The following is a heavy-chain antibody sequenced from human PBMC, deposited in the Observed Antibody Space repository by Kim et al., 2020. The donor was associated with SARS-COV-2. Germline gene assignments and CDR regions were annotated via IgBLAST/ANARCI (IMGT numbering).Heavy chain of an antibody. CDR2: IYPGDSDT. CDR1: GYSFTSYW. D-gene: IGHD3-10*01. CDR3: ARPITMEAGAFDI. Sequence: GESLKISCKGSGYSFTSYWIGWVRQMPGKVLEWMGIIYPGDSDTRYSPSFQGQVTISADKSISTAYLQWSSLKASDTAMYYCARPITMEAGAFDIWGQGTMVTVSS. V-gene: IGHV5-51*01. J-gene: IGHJ3*02.